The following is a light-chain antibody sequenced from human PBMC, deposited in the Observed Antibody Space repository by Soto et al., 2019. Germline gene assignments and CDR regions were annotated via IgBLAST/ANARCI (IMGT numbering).Light chain of an antibody. Sequence: QSALTQPRSVSGSPGQSVTISCTGTSSDVGGYNYVSWYQQHPGKAPKLMIYDVSKRPSGVPDRFSGSKSGNTASLTISGLQAEDEADYYRCSSAGSYTWVFGGGTKVTVL. CDR1: SSDVGGYNY. CDR2: DVS. CDR3: CSSAGSYTWV. J-gene: IGLJ3*02. V-gene: IGLV2-11*01.